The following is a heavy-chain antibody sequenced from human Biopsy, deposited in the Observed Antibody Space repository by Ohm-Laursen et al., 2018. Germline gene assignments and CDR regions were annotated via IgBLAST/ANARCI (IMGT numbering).Heavy chain of an antibody. CDR2: IYYSGST. V-gene: IGHV4-59*07. CDR1: GGSISSDY. J-gene: IGHJ6*02. Sequence: SDTLSLTCTVSGGSISSDYWSWIRQTPGKGLEWIGYIYYSGSTNYNPSLKSRVTISVDTSKNQFFLRLNSVTAADTAVYYCARATNSTGWPYYYFYGMDVWGQGTTVTVSS. CDR3: ARATNSTGWPYYYFYGMDV. D-gene: IGHD2/OR15-2a*01.